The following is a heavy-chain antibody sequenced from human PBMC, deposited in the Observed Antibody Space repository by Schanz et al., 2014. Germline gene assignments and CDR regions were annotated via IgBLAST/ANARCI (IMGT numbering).Heavy chain of an antibody. V-gene: IGHV4-4*01. CDR3: ARGNNFDYGDAFFNCYYYYIDV. CDR1: GASISSSNW. CDR2: IDHSGST. D-gene: IGHD4-17*01. J-gene: IGHJ6*03. Sequence: QVQLQASGPGLVKPSGTLSLTCAVSGASISSSNWWSWVRQPPGKGLEWIGEIDHSGSTYYNPSLKSRVTISVDKSKTQFSLKLSSGTAADTAVYCCARGNNFDYGDAFFNCYYYYIDVWGKGTTVTVSS.